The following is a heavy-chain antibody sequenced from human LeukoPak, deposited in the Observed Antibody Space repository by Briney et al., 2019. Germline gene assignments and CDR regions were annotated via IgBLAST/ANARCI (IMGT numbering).Heavy chain of an antibody. Sequence: SETLSLTCAVSGGSIYSHAWWTWVRPPPGKGLEWIGEINHAESTNYHPSLRSRVTISLDKPNNKFSLKLTSVTAADTALYYCVGGGYHRFDPWGQGTLVTVSS. J-gene: IGHJ5*02. V-gene: IGHV4-4*02. D-gene: IGHD5-18*01. CDR1: GGSIYSHAW. CDR2: INHAEST. CDR3: VGGGYHRFDP.